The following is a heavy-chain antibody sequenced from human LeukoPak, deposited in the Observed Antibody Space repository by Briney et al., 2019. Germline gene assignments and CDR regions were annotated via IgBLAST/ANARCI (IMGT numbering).Heavy chain of an antibody. J-gene: IGHJ4*02. CDR3: ARVADDYFDY. Sequence: GGSLRLSCAASGFAFSSYWMSWVRQAPGKGLEWVANINQTGSEKYFVDSVKGRFTISRDNAKNSLYLQMNSLRAEDTAVYYCARVADDYFDYWGQGTLVTVSS. CDR1: GFAFSSYW. D-gene: IGHD6-19*01. V-gene: IGHV3-7*01. CDR2: INQTGSEK.